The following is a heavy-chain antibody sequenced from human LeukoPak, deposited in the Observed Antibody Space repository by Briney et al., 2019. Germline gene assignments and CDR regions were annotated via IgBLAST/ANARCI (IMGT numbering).Heavy chain of an antibody. CDR1: GVSITSGY. Sequence: SETLSLTCTVSGVSITSGYWSWIRQPPGKGLECIGYIYYSETTYYNPSLKSRVTISVDTSKNQFSLKLSSVTAADTAVYYCARVRRDGYNSPDYWGQGTLVTVSS. D-gene: IGHD5-24*01. CDR3: ARVRRDGYNSPDY. CDR2: IYYSETT. J-gene: IGHJ4*02. V-gene: IGHV4-59*01.